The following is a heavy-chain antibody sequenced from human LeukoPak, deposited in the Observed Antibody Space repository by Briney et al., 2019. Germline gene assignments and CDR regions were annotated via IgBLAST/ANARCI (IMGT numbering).Heavy chain of an antibody. CDR1: GYTFTSYY. CDR2: INISGGST. V-gene: IGHV1-46*01. Sequence: ASVKVSCKASGYTFTSYYMHWVRQAPGQGIGWMGMINISGGSTSYAQQFQGRVTMTRHTSTSTLYMELSSLGSEDTAVYYCAREIATTAAAGYGMDVWGQGTTVTVSS. D-gene: IGHD6-13*01. J-gene: IGHJ6*02. CDR3: AREIATTAAAGYGMDV.